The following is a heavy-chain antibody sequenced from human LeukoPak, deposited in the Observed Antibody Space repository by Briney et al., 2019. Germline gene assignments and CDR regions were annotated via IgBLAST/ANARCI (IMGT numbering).Heavy chain of an antibody. V-gene: IGHV4-30-2*01. CDR1: GGSISSGGYY. CDR2: IYHSGST. Sequence: SETLSLTCTVSGGSISSGGYYWSWIRQPPGKGLEWIGYIYHSGSTYYNPSLKSRVTISVDRSKNQFSLKLSSVTAADTAVYYCARGPGYYDSSAEWALSFDIWSQGTMVTVSS. J-gene: IGHJ3*02. CDR3: ARGPGYYDSSAEWALSFDI. D-gene: IGHD3-22*01.